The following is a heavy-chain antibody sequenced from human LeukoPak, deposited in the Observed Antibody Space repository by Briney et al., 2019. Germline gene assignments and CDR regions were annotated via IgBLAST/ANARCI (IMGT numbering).Heavy chain of an antibody. CDR2: ISAYNGNT. J-gene: IGHJ5*02. CDR1: GYTFTSYG. Sequence: ASVKVSCKASGYTFTSYGISWVRQAPGQGLEWMGRISAYNGNTNYAQKLQGRVTMTTDTSTSTAYMELRSLRSDDTAVYYCARTNLGLGATRGWFDPWGQGTLVTVSS. V-gene: IGHV1-18*01. D-gene: IGHD1-26*01. CDR3: ARTNLGLGATRGWFDP.